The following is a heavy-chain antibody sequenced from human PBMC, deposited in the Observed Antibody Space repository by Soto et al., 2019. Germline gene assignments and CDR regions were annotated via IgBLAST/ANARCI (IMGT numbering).Heavy chain of an antibody. CDR1: GFTFSSYS. J-gene: IGHJ4*02. D-gene: IGHD2-15*01. Sequence: GGSLRLSCAASGFTFSSYSMNWVRQAPGKGLEWVSYISSSSSTIYYADSVKGRFTISRDNAKNSLYLQMSSLRSEDTAVYYCARDLGGWPDYWGQGTLVTVSS. CDR3: ARDLGGWPDY. V-gene: IGHV3-48*01. CDR2: ISSSSSTI.